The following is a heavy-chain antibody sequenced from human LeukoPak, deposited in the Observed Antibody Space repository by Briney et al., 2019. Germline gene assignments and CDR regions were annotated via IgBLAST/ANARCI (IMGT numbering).Heavy chain of an antibody. V-gene: IGHV4-59*01. CDR1: GDSISSYY. CDR2: IYYSGTT. D-gene: IGHD4-11*01. J-gene: IGHJ6*02. Sequence: KPSETLSLTCSVSGDSISSYYWSWIRQPPGKGLEWIGYIYYSGTTNYNPSLESRVTISIDTSKNQFSLKLSSVTAADTAVYYCAREDYQDGLDVWGQGTTVTVSS. CDR3: AREDYQDGLDV.